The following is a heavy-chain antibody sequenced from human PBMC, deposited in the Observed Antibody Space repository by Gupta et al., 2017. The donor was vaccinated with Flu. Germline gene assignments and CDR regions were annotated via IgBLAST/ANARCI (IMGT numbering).Heavy chain of an antibody. CDR3: GRQIYYYDSSSYYGYYFDY. CDR2: INYSGTS. V-gene: IGHV4-39*01. D-gene: IGHD3-22*01. Sequence: GWIRQPPGKGLEWIGSINYSGTSYYNSSLKSRVTVSVDTSKNQFSLKVTSVTAADTAVYYCGRQIYYYDSSSYYGYYFDYWGQGTLVTVSS. J-gene: IGHJ4*02.